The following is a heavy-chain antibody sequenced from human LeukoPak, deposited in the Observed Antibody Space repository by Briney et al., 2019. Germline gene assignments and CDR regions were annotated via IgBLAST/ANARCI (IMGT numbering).Heavy chain of an antibody. Sequence: PGGSLRLSCAASGFTFSSYSMNWVRQAPGKGLEWVSSISSSSSYIYYADSVKGRFTISRDNAKNSLYLQMNSLRAEDPAVYYCARGGCSGGSFYLDCWGQGTLVTVSS. CDR1: GFTFSSYS. V-gene: IGHV3-21*01. D-gene: IGHD2-15*01. CDR3: ARGGCSGGSFYLDC. CDR2: ISSSSSYI. J-gene: IGHJ4*02.